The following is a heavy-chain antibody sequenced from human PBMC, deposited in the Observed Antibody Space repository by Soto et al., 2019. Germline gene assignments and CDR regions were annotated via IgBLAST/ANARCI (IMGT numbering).Heavy chain of an antibody. D-gene: IGHD7-27*01. J-gene: IGHJ3*02. CDR2: INAGNGNT. V-gene: IGHV1-3*01. Sequence: ASVKVSCKASGYTFTSYAMHWVRQAPGQRLEWMGWINAGNGNTKYSQKFQGRVTITRDTSASTAYMELSSLRSEDTAVYYCARALRTGDPAFDIWGQGTMVTVSS. CDR1: GYTFTSYA. CDR3: ARALRTGDPAFDI.